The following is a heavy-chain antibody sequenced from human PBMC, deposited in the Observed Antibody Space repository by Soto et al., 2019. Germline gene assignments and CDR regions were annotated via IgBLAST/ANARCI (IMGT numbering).Heavy chain of an antibody. CDR1: GGSISSSSYY. J-gene: IGHJ6*02. CDR2: IYYSGST. V-gene: IGHV4-39*01. CDR3: ALSYGYYATMDYSYGMDF. D-gene: IGHD4-17*01. Sequence: PSETLSLTFAVSGGSISSSSYYWGWIRQAPGKGLEWIGSIYYSGSTYYNPSLKRRVTISVDTSKNQFSLKLSSVTAADTAVYYCALSYGYYATMDYSYGMDFWGQRTTVTVSS.